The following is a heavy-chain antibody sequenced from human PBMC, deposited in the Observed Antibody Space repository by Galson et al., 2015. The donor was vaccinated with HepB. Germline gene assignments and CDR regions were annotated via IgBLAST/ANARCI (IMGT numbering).Heavy chain of an antibody. CDR1: GYRFTNYW. J-gene: IGHJ1*01. Sequence: QSGAEVKKPGESLKISCQGSGYRFTNYWIGWVRQMPGKGLEYMAIIYPGDSDARYRPSFQGHVTISADKSIRTAYLQWSSLQASDTGIYYCARQSIGPEYLQHWGQGTLVTVSS. CDR2: IYPGDSDA. D-gene: IGHD6-6*01. CDR3: ARQSIGPEYLQH. V-gene: IGHV5-51*03.